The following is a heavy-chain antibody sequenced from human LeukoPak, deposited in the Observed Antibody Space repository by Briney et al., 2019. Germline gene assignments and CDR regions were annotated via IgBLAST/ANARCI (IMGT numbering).Heavy chain of an antibody. V-gene: IGHV3-7*01. CDR3: ARESRSTLGMDV. Sequence: GGSLRLSCAASRFTFGSSWMSWVRQAPGKGLEWVANIKQDGSEKYYVDSVKGRFTISRDDAHNRLFLDMNSLRAEDSAVYFCARESRSTLGMDVWGRGTTVTVSS. J-gene: IGHJ6*03. CDR2: IKQDGSEK. CDR1: RFTFGSSW. D-gene: IGHD2-2*01.